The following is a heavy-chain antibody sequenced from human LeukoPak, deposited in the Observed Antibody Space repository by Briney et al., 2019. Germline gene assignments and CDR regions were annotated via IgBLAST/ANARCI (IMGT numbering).Heavy chain of an antibody. J-gene: IGHJ4*02. Sequence: SETLSLTCTVSGGSISSYYWSWIRQPPGKGLEWIGYIYYTGSTNYNPSLKSRVTLSLDTSKNQFSLKLSSVTAADTAVYYCATAYSSGWTVDYWGQGTLVTVSS. CDR3: ATAYSSGWTVDY. D-gene: IGHD6-19*01. CDR1: GGSISSYY. CDR2: IYYTGST. V-gene: IGHV4-59*01.